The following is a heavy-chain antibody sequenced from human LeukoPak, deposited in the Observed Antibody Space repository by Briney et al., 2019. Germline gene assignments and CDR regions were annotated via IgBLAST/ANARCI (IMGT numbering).Heavy chain of an antibody. V-gene: IGHV4-59*08. CDR3: ARAGGESEYYFDY. Sequence: SETLSLTCTVSGGSISSYYWSWIRQPAGKGLEWIGYIYYSGSTNYNPSLKSRVTISVDTSKNQFSLKLSSVTAADTAVYYCARAGGESEYYFDYWGQGTLVTVSS. CDR1: GGSISSYY. CDR2: IYYSGST. D-gene: IGHD1-14*01. J-gene: IGHJ4*02.